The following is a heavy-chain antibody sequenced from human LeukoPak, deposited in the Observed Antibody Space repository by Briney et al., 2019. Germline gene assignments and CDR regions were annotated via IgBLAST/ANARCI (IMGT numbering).Heavy chain of an antibody. Sequence: SETLYLTCAVYGGSFSGYYWSWIRQPPGKGLEWIGEINHSGSTNYNPSLKSRVTISVDTSKNQFSLKLSSVTAADTAVYYCARVYYDILTGYYPFDYWGQGTLVTVSS. CDR2: INHSGST. CDR3: ARVYYDILTGYYPFDY. V-gene: IGHV4-34*01. CDR1: GGSFSGYY. D-gene: IGHD3-9*01. J-gene: IGHJ4*02.